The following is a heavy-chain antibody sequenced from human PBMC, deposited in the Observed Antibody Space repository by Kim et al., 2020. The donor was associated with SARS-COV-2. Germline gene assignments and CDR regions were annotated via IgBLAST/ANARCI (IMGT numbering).Heavy chain of an antibody. CDR3: ARDSEDYGDAIEN. D-gene: IGHD4-17*01. J-gene: IGHJ4*02. CDR2: ISWNSGSI. Sequence: GRSLRLSCVGSGFTFADYGMHWVRQAQGEGLEWVSGISWNSGSIGYADSVKGRFTISRDNAKNSLYLQMNSLRGEDTGLYYCARDSEDYGDAIENWGQGT. V-gene: IGHV3-9*01. CDR1: GFTFADYG.